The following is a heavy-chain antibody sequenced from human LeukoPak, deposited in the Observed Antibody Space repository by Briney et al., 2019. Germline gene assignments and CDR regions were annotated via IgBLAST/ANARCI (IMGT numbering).Heavy chain of an antibody. D-gene: IGHD6-13*01. Sequence: SETLSLTCTVSGGSISSYYWSWIRQPLGKGLEWIGYIYYSGSTNYNPSLKSRVTISVDTSKSQFSLKLSSVTAADTAVYYCARVLEYSSSSNYYYYYYMDVWGKGTTVTISS. CDR1: GGSISSYY. CDR2: IYYSGST. J-gene: IGHJ6*03. V-gene: IGHV4-59*01. CDR3: ARVLEYSSSSNYYYYYYMDV.